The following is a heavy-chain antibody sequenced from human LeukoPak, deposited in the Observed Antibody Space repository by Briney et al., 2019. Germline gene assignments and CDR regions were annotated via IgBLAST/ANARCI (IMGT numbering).Heavy chain of an antibody. Sequence: ASVKVSCKASGYTFTNFGISWVRQAPGQGLEWMGWISTYNGNTNYAQNVQGRLTMTTDTSTSTAYMELRSLRSDDTAVYYCARAILGYCSGGSCYLLGPATNYYYYYYMDVWGKGTTVTVSS. J-gene: IGHJ6*03. CDR3: ARAILGYCSGGSCYLLGPATNYYYYYYMDV. V-gene: IGHV1-18*01. CDR2: ISTYNGNT. D-gene: IGHD2-15*01. CDR1: GYTFTNFG.